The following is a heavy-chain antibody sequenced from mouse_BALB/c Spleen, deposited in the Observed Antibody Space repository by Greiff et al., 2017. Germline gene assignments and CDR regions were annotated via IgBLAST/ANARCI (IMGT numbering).Heavy chain of an antibody. CDR3: ARVLSDYYAMDY. CDR1: GFTFSSYA. CDR2: ISSGGST. J-gene: IGHJ4*01. Sequence: EVKLVESGGGLVKPGGSLKLSCAASGFTFSSYAMSWVRQTPEKRLEGVASISSGGSTYYLDSVKGRFTISRDNGRYSLYLQMSSLKSEDTAMYYCARVLSDYYAMDYWGQGTSVTVSS. V-gene: IGHV5-6-5*01.